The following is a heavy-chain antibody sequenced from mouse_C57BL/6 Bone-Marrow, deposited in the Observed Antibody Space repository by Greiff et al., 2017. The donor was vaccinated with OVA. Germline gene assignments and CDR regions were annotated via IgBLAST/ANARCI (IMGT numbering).Heavy chain of an antibody. J-gene: IGHJ3*01. D-gene: IGHD2-4*01. CDR2: ISNGGGST. CDR1: GFTFSDYY. CDR3: ARPDYDWFAY. Sequence: EVQGVESGGGLVQPGGSLKLSCAASGFTFSDYYMYWVRQTPEKRLEWVAYISNGGGSTYYPDTVKGRFTISRDNAKNTLYLQMSRLKSEDTAMYYCARPDYDWFAYWGQGTLVTVSA. V-gene: IGHV5-12*01.